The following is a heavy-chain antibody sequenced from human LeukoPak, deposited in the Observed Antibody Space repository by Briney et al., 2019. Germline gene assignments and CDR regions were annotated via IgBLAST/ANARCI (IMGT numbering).Heavy chain of an antibody. Sequence: GGSLRLSCAASGFTFDDYAMHWVRQAPGKGLEWVSGISWNSGSMGYADSVKGRFTISRDNAKNSLYLQVNSLRAEDTAVYYCARSPSGGNDAFDIWGQGTMVTVSS. CDR2: ISWNSGSM. J-gene: IGHJ3*02. CDR3: ARSPSGGNDAFDI. CDR1: GFTFDDYA. V-gene: IGHV3-9*01. D-gene: IGHD6-25*01.